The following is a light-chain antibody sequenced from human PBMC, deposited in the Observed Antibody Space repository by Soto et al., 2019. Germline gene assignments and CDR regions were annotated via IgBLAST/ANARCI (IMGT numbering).Light chain of an antibody. CDR3: CSYAGSRTYV. V-gene: IGLV2-23*01. CDR1: SSDVGSYNL. CDR2: EGS. J-gene: IGLJ1*01. Sequence: QSALTQPASVSGSPGQSITISFTGTSSDVGSYNLVSWYQQHPGKAPKLMIYEGSKRPSGVSNRFSGSKSGNTASLTISGLQAEDEADYYCCSYAGSRTYVFGTGTKVTVL.